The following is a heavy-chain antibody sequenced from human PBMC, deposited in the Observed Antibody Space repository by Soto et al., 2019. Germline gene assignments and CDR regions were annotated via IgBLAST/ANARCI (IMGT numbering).Heavy chain of an antibody. J-gene: IGHJ4*02. CDR1: GGSISSGDHY. V-gene: IGHV4-30-4*01. Sequence: QVQLQESGPGLVKPSQTLSLTCTVSGGSISSGDHYWCWIRQPPGKGLEWIGYIYDSGSTYYYPSLKRRVTISVDTSKNQCSLKLSSETAADRAVYYCGRITPGYSSGWYVAYWGPGTVVTVSS. CDR2: IYDSGST. D-gene: IGHD6-19*01. CDR3: GRITPGYSSGWYVAY.